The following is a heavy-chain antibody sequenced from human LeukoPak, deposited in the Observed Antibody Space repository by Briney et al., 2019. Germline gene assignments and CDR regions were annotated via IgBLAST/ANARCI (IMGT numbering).Heavy chain of an antibody. Sequence: GGSLRLSCAASGFTFSSYAMHWVRQAPGKGLEWVAVISYDGSNKYYADSVKGRFTISRDNAKNSLYLQMNSLRAEDTAVYYCARYRTRFTVTTGGIDYWGQGTLVTVSS. CDR2: ISYDGSNK. V-gene: IGHV3-30*04. J-gene: IGHJ4*02. D-gene: IGHD4-17*01. CDR3: ARYRTRFTVTTGGIDY. CDR1: GFTFSSYA.